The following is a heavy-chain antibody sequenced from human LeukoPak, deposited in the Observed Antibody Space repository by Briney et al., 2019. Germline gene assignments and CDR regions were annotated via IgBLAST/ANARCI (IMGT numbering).Heavy chain of an antibody. CDR1: GFTFSSYA. D-gene: IGHD2-2*01. J-gene: IGHJ6*03. Sequence: GRSLRLSCAASGFTFSSYAMHWVRQAPGKGLEWVAVISYDGSNKYYADSVKGRFTISRDNSKNTLYLQMNSLRAEDTAVYYCARGDCSSTSCGDYYYYMDVWGKGTTVTVSS. CDR2: ISYDGSNK. V-gene: IGHV3-30-3*01. CDR3: ARGDCSSTSCGDYYYYMDV.